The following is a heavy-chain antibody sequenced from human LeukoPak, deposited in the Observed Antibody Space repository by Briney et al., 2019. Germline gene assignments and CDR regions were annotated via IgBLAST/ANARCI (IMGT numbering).Heavy chain of an antibody. Sequence: PGGSLRLSCAASGFTFSSYDMHWVRQATGKGLEWVSAICTAGDTYYPGYVKGRFTISRENAKNSLYLQMNSLRAGDTAVYYCARVVRVGLVRGVIFDYWGQGTLVTVSS. J-gene: IGHJ4*02. V-gene: IGHV3-13*04. D-gene: IGHD3-10*01. CDR2: ICTAGDT. CDR1: GFTFSSYD. CDR3: ARVVRVGLVRGVIFDY.